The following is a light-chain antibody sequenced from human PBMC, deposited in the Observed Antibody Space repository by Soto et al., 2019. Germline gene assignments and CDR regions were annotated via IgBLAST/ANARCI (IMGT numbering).Light chain of an antibody. Sequence: DIQMTQSPSSLSASVGDRVTITCRASQGISNYLAWYQQQPGKVPKLLIYVASTLQSGVPSRFSGSGSGTDFTLTISGLQPEDVATYYCQKYNSAPWTFGQGTKVEIK. CDR1: QGISNY. CDR2: VAS. CDR3: QKYNSAPWT. J-gene: IGKJ1*01. V-gene: IGKV1-27*01.